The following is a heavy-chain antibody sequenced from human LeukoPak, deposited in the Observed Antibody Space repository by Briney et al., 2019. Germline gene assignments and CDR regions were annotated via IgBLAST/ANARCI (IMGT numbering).Heavy chain of an antibody. D-gene: IGHD1-26*01. V-gene: IGHV3-23*01. CDR3: AKGGSGSYYDRIDF. Sequence: GGSLRLSCAASGFTFSTYVMSWARQAPGKGLERVSTISVGGDTTFYADSVKGRFTISRDNSQHTLYLQMNSLRAEDTAVYYCAKGGSGSYYDRIDFWGQGTLVTISS. CDR1: GFTFSTYV. J-gene: IGHJ4*02. CDR2: ISVGGDTT.